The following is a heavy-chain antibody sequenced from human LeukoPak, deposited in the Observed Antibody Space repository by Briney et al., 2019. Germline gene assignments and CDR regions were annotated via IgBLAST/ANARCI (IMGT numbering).Heavy chain of an antibody. CDR1: GGSISSSSYY. D-gene: IGHD2-2*01. Sequence: SETLSPTCTVSGGSISSSSYYWGWIRQPPGKGLEWIGSIYYSGSTYYNPSLKSRVTISVDTSKNQFSLKLSSVTAADTAVYYCAGHRYCSSTSCLDYWGQGTLVTVSS. V-gene: IGHV4-39*01. J-gene: IGHJ4*02. CDR2: IYYSGST. CDR3: AGHRYCSSTSCLDY.